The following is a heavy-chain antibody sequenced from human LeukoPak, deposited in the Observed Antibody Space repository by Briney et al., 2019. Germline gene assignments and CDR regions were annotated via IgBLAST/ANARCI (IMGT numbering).Heavy chain of an antibody. J-gene: IGHJ4*02. D-gene: IGHD3-10*01. CDR2: NIPIFRTA. CDR3: ARDWGSEGYYFDY. Sequence: ASVKVSCQAFGGTLSSYAISWVRQAPGPRPEWMGRNIPIFRTANYAQKFQGRVTITADESTSTAYMELSSLRSEDTAVYYCARDWGSEGYYFDYWGQGTLVTVSS. CDR1: GGTLSSYA. V-gene: IGHV1-69*15.